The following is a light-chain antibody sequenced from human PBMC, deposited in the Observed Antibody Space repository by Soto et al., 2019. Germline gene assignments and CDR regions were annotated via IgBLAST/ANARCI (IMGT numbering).Light chain of an antibody. CDR1: QSVSSNY. Sequence: DIVLTQSPGTQSLSPGERATLACRASQSVSSNYLAWYQRRPGQAPRLPIYDASTRATGIPDRFSGSGSGTDFALTISSLEPEEFAVYYCQGYGSSRTFGQGTKVDIK. J-gene: IGKJ1*01. CDR2: DAS. CDR3: QGYGSSRT. V-gene: IGKV3-20*01.